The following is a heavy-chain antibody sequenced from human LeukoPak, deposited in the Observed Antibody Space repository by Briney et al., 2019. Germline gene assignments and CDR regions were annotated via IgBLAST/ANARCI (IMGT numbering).Heavy chain of an antibody. Sequence: ASVTVSCKASGYTYTDFYIHWVRHAPGQGLEWMGWINPNSGDTNYAQKFQGSVTMTRDTSISTAYMELSRLRSDDTAIYYCARVHYYDSRGAFDYWGQGTLVTVSS. CDR3: ARVHYYDSRGAFDY. D-gene: IGHD3-22*01. V-gene: IGHV1-2*02. J-gene: IGHJ4*02. CDR2: INPNSGDT. CDR1: GYTYTDFY.